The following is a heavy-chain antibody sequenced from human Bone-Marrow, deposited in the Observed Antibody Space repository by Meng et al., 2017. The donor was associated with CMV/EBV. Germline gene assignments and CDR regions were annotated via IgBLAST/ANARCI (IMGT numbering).Heavy chain of an antibody. Sequence: ASVKVSCKASGHTFTGYYMHWVRQAPGQGLEWMGWINPNSGGTNYAQKFQGRVTMTRDTSISTAYMELSRLRSDDTAVYYCAKIGYCSSTSCRLSDYWGQGTRVTVSS. CDR1: GHTFTGYY. J-gene: IGHJ4*02. V-gene: IGHV1-2*02. D-gene: IGHD2-2*01. CDR3: AKIGYCSSTSCRLSDY. CDR2: INPNSGGT.